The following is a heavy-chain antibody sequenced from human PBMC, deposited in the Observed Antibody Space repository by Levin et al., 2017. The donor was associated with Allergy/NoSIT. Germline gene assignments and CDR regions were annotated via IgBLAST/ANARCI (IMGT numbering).Heavy chain of an antibody. D-gene: IGHD3-10*01. CDR2: ISGSGGST. J-gene: IGHJ3*02. Sequence: PGGSLRLSCAASGFTFSRHAMSWVRQAPGKGLDWVSGISGSGGSTYYADSVKGRFTISRDNSKNTLYLQMNSLRAEDTASYYCAKGAPPTYSYGSGSNMNWGDAFEIWSRGTRVT. CDR3: AKGAPPTYSYGSGSNMNWGDAFEI. CDR1: GFTFSRHA. V-gene: IGHV3-23*01.